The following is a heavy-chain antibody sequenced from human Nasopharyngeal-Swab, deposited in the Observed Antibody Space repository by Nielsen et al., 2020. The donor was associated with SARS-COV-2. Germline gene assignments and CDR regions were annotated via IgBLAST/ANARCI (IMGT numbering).Heavy chain of an antibody. CDR1: GGSISSGGYY. J-gene: IGHJ6*03. D-gene: IGHD3-16*02. CDR2: IYYSGST. CDR3: VRGGWDGYDYVWGSYRSPYYYYYYMDV. V-gene: IGHV4-31*03. Sequence: SETLSLTCTVSGGSISSGGYYWSWIRQHPGKGLEWIGYIYYSGSTYYNPSLKSRVTISVDTSKNQFSLKLSSVTAADTAVYYCVRGGWDGYDYVWGSYRSPYYYYYYMDVWGKGTTVTVSS.